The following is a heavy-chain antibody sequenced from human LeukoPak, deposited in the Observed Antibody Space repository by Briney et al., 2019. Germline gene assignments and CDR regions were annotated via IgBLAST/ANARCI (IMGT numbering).Heavy chain of an antibody. CDR3: ATCPFNFGGLSVSDY. D-gene: IGHD3-16*02. Sequence: GGSLRLSCAASGFTFSSYGMHWVRQAPGKGLEWVANIKQDGSAKYYVDSVKGRFTISRDNVKNSLYLQMNSLRAEDTAVYYCATCPFNFGGLSVSDYWGQGTLVTVSS. CDR2: IKQDGSAK. CDR1: GFTFSSYG. J-gene: IGHJ4*02. V-gene: IGHV3-7*01.